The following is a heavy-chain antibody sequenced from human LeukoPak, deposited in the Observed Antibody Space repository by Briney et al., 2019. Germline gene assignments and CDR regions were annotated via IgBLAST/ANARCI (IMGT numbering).Heavy chain of an antibody. CDR3: AKEGWRSYFDY. CDR2: ISSSSSYI. CDR1: GFTFSGYS. J-gene: IGHJ4*02. D-gene: IGHD2-21*01. V-gene: IGHV3-21*01. Sequence: GGSLRLSCAASGFTFSGYSMNWVRQAPGKGLEWVSSISSSSSYIYYADSVKGRFTISRDNSKNTLYLQMNSLRAEDTAVYYCAKEGWRSYFDYWGQGTLVTVSS.